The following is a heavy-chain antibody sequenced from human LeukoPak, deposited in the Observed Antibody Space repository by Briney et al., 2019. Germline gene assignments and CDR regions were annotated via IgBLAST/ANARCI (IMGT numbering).Heavy chain of an antibody. V-gene: IGHV4-61*10. Sequence: SETLSLTCTVSGDSISSGSFYWSWIRQAAGKGLEWIGRVSSSGRTTYNPSLKSRVTISVDTSKNQFSLKLSSVTAADTAVYYCARRVLRGGYDFPYFDYWGQGTLVTVSS. J-gene: IGHJ4*02. D-gene: IGHD5-12*01. CDR1: GDSISSGSFY. CDR3: ARRVLRGGYDFPYFDY. CDR2: VSSSGRT.